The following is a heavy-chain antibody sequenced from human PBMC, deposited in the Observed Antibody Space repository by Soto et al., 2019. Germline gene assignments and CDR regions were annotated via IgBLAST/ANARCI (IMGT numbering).Heavy chain of an antibody. J-gene: IGHJ4*02. CDR2: IYPGDSDT. CDR3: ARHGGYCSGDRCSNHEFDY. Sequence: KLSCKASGNRFTSNWIGWVRQMPGKGLEWMGIIYPGDSDTRYSPSFQGQVTISVDKSISTAYLQWSSLKASDTAMYYCARHGGYCSGDRCSNHEFDYWGPGTLVHVSS. D-gene: IGHD2-15*01. CDR1: GNRFTSNW. V-gene: IGHV5-51*01.